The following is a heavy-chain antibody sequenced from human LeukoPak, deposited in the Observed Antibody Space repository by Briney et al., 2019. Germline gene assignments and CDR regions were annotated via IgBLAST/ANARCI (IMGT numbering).Heavy chain of an antibody. CDR1: GFTFSSYA. J-gene: IGHJ6*02. D-gene: IGHD3-10*01. V-gene: IGHV3-30-3*01. CDR2: ISYDGSNK. CDR3: ARDPLGYGSGSPRDV. Sequence: GGSLRLSCAASGFTFSSYAMHWVRQAPGKGLEWVAVISYDGSNKYYADSVKGRFTISRGNSKNTLYLQMNSLRAEDTAVYYCARDPLGYGSGSPRDVWGQGTTVTVSS.